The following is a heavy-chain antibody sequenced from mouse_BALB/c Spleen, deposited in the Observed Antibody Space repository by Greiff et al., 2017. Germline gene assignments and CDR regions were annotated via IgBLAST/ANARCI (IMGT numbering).Heavy chain of an antibody. Sequence: VKLVESGPGLVAPSQSLSITCTVSGFSLTSYGVSWVRQPPGKGLEWLGVIWGDGSTNYHSALISRLSISNDNYKSQVFLKLKSLQTDDTATYYCAKPGGNALYAMDYWGQGTSVTVSS. J-gene: IGHJ4*01. D-gene: IGHD1-1*02. CDR2: IWGDGST. V-gene: IGHV2-3*01. CDR1: GFSLTSYG. CDR3: AKPGGNALYAMDY.